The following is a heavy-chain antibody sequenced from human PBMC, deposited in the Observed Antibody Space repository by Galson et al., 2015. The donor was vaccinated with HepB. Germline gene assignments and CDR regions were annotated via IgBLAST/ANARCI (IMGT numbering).Heavy chain of an antibody. V-gene: IGHV3-21*01. J-gene: IGHJ6*02. CDR2: ISSGSSYI. CDR1: GFTFSSYT. CDR3: ARLRRDYYYGMDV. D-gene: IGHD3-16*01. Sequence: SLRLSCAASGFTFSSYTINWVRQAPGKGLEWVSSISSGSSYIYYADSLKGRFTISRDNAKNSLFLQMNSLRAEDTAVYYCARLRRDYYYGMDVWGQGATVTVSS.